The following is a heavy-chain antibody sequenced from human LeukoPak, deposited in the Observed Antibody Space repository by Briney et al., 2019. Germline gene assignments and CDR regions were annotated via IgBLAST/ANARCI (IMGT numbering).Heavy chain of an antibody. CDR1: GFTFSYYG. CDR3: AKPLMRDRWFGES. V-gene: IGHV3-30*02. Sequence: GGSLRLSCAASGFTFSYYGMHWVRQAPGKGLEWVAFIRYDGNDKYYAKSVKGRFTISRDTPRNTLSLQMNSLRLEGTAVYYCAKPLMRDRWFGESWGQGTLVTVSS. D-gene: IGHD3-10*01. CDR2: IRYDGNDK. J-gene: IGHJ5*02.